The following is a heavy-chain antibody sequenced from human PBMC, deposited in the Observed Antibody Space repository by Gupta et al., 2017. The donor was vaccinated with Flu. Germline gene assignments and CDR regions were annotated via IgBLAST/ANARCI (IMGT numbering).Heavy chain of an antibody. D-gene: IGHD3-22*01. J-gene: IGHJ6*02. Sequence: EVQLVESGGGLVKPGGSLRLSCAASGFTFSNACMSWVRQAPGKGLEWVGRIKSKTDGGTTDYAAPVKGRVTISRDDSKKTLYLQMNSLKTEETAVYDCTTDPTMIGGVINYYGMDVGGQGTTVTVSS. CDR3: TTDPTMIGGVINYYGMDV. CDR2: IKSKTDGGTT. V-gene: IGHV3-15*01. CDR1: GFTFSNAC.